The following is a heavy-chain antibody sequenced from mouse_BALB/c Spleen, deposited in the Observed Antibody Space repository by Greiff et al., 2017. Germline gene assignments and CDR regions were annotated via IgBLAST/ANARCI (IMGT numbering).Heavy chain of an antibody. CDR1: GYSFTSYY. Sequence: VQLKESGPELMKPGASVKISCKASGYSFTSYYMHRVKQSHGKRLEGIGYIDPFNGGTSYNQKFKGKATLTVDKSSSTAYMHLSSLTSEYTAVYYGARKGDYDWFADGGQGTTRTVSS. J-gene: IGHJ2*01. CDR2: IDPFNGGT. V-gene: IGHV1S135*01. CDR3: ARKGDYDWFAD. D-gene: IGHD2-4*01.